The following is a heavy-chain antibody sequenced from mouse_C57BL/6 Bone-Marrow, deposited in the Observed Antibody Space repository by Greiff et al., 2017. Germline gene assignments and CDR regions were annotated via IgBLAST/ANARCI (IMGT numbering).Heavy chain of an antibody. Sequence: QVQLQQPGAELVKPGASVKLSCKASGYTFTSYWMQWVKQRPGQGLEWIGEIDPSDSYTNYNQKFKGKATLTVDTSSSTAYMQLNSLTSEDSAVYFCARRSLCDGYYGFFDYWGQGTTLTVSS. CDR2: IDPSDSYT. CDR1: GYTFTSYW. D-gene: IGHD2-3*01. CDR3: ARRSLCDGYYGFFDY. J-gene: IGHJ2*01. V-gene: IGHV1-50*01.